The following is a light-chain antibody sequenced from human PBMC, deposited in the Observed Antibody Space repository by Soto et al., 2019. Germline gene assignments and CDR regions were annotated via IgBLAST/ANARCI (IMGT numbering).Light chain of an antibody. J-gene: IGLJ2*01. CDR2: EVS. V-gene: IGLV2-8*01. CDR3: SSYAGSNNYVL. Sequence: QSVLTQPPSASGSPGQSVTISCPGTSSDVGGYNYVSWYQQHPGKAPKLMIYEVSKRPSGVPDRFSGSKSGNTASLTVSGRQAEDEADYYCSSYAGSNNYVLFGGGTKLTVL. CDR1: SSDVGGYNY.